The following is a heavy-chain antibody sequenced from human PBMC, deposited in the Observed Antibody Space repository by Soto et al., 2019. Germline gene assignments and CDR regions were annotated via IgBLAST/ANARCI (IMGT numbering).Heavy chain of an antibody. Sequence: SETLSLTCAVCGGSFSGYYWSWIRQPPGKGLEWIGEINHSGSTNYNPSLKSRVTISVDTSKNQFSLKLSSVTAADTAVYYCARVKSSSWYRGWFDPWGQGTLVTVSS. J-gene: IGHJ5*02. D-gene: IGHD6-13*01. CDR2: INHSGST. V-gene: IGHV4-34*01. CDR1: GGSFSGYY. CDR3: ARVKSSSWYRGWFDP.